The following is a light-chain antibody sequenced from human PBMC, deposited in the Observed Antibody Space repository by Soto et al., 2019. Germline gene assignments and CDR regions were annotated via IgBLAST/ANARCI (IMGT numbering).Light chain of an antibody. J-gene: IGKJ4*01. CDR3: QQYPSFSRT. CDR2: KTS. V-gene: IGKV1-5*03. CDR1: QSISNW. Sequence: NHMTHASSTLLDPFGDRITIKLRASQSISNWLAWYQQKPGKAHKLLIYKTSNLESGVPSRFIGSGYGTEFSRTMSSLQRDDFATYYCQQYPSFSRTFGGGTKVDI.